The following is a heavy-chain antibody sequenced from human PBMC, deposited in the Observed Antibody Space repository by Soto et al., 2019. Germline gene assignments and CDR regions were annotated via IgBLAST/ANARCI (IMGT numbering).Heavy chain of an antibody. D-gene: IGHD4-17*01. CDR3: ARLSWADYGGIFDP. Sequence: SETLSLTCTVSGGSIRGYYWSWIRQPPGKELEYIGYIYYTGSTNYNPSLKSRVTISVDTSKNQFSLKLSSVTAADTAVYYCARLSWADYGGIFDPWGRGTLVTVSS. CDR2: IYYTGST. J-gene: IGHJ5*02. CDR1: GGSIRGYY. V-gene: IGHV4-59*01.